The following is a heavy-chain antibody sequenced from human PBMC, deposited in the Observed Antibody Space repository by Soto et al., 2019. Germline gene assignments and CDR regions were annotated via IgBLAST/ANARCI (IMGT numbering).Heavy chain of an antibody. D-gene: IGHD6-19*01. CDR3: ARIHWAQSSLDY. CDR1: GGSIDSGAFS. CDR2: ATHSGTA. J-gene: IGHJ4*02. V-gene: IGHV4-30-2*01. Sequence: SETLSLTCAVSGGSIDSGAFSLSWIRQPPGKGLEWIGYATHSGTAYSIPSLNGRLTLSVDSSQTQFSLKLTSVTAADSAFYYCARIHWAQSSLDYWGRGILVTVSS.